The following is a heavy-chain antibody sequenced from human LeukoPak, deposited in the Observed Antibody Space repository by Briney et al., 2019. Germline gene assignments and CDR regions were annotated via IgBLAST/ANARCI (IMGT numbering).Heavy chain of an antibody. CDR3: AGTPTIFGVVVAFDI. CDR1: GYSISSGYY. CDR2: IYHSGST. V-gene: IGHV4-38-2*01. D-gene: IGHD3-3*01. J-gene: IGHJ3*02. Sequence: SETLSLTCAVSGYSISSGYYWGWIRQPPGKGLEWIGSIYHSGSTYYNPSLKSRVTISVDTSKNQFSLKLSSVTAADTAVYYCAGTPTIFGVVVAFDIWGQGTIVTVSS.